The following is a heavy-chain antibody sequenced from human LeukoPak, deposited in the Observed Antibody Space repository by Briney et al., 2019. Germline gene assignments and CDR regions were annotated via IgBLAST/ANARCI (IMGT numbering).Heavy chain of an antibody. CDR2: ISYDGSNK. D-gene: IGHD6-13*01. CDR3: AKDYSSSWSFDY. V-gene: IGHV3-30*18. Sequence: GRSLRLSCAASGFTFSSYGMHWVRQAPGKELEWVAVISYDGSNKYYADSVKGRFTISRDNSKNTLYLQMNSLRAEDTAVYYCAKDYSSSWSFDYWGQGTLVTVSS. J-gene: IGHJ4*02. CDR1: GFTFSSYG.